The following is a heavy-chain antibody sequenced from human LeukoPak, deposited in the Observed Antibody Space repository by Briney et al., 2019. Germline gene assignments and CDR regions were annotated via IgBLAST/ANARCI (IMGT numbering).Heavy chain of an antibody. Sequence: GGSLRLSCAASGFTFSSYGMHWVRQAPGKGLEWVAVISYDGSNKYYADSVKGRFTISRDNSKNTLYLQMNSLRAEDTAVYYCARSMAGYSGYDPDYWGQGTLVTVSS. V-gene: IGHV3-30*03. CDR1: GFTFSSYG. CDR3: ARSMAGYSGYDPDY. D-gene: IGHD5-12*01. J-gene: IGHJ4*02. CDR2: ISYDGSNK.